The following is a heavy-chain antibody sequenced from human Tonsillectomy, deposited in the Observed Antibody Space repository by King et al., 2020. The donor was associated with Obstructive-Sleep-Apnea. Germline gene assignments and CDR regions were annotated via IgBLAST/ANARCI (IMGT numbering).Heavy chain of an antibody. CDR3: AKDIAAAGIDY. J-gene: IGHJ4*02. CDR1: GFTFSSYG. V-gene: IGHV3-33*06. CDR2: IWYDGSNK. Sequence: VQLVESGGGVVQPGRSLRLSCSAAGFTFSSYGMHWVRQAPGKGLEWGAVIWYDGSNKYYADSVKGRFTISRDNSKTTLYLQMNSLRAEDTAVYYCAKDIAAAGIDYWGQGTLVTVSS. D-gene: IGHD6-13*01.